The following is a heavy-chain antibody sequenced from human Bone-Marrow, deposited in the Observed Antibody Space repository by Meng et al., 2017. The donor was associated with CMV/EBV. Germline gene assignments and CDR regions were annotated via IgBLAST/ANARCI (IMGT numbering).Heavy chain of an antibody. D-gene: IGHD6-13*01. CDR1: GGTFSSYG. Sequence: QVQLVQSGAEVKKPGSSVKVSCKASGGTFSSYGISWFRQAPGQGLEWMGWISGDHGNTNYAQNFQDRVSMTTDTSTSTVYMELSSLRSDDTAVYYCARDAGNGRLTVDYWGQGTLVTVSS. J-gene: IGHJ4*02. CDR2: ISGDHGNT. V-gene: IGHV1-18*01. CDR3: ARDAGNGRLTVDY.